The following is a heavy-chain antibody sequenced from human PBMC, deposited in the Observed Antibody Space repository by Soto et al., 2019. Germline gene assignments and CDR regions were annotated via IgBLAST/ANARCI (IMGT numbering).Heavy chain of an antibody. D-gene: IGHD2-15*01. CDR2: IWYDGSNK. V-gene: IGHV3-33*01. Sequence: QVQLVESGGGVVQPGRSLRLSCAASGFTFSSYGMHWVRQAPGKGLEWVAVIWYDGSNKYYADSVKGRFTISRDNSKNTLYLQMNSLRAEDTAVYYCARGYTDIVVVVAAKGVGGLDYWGQGTLVTVSS. J-gene: IGHJ4*02. CDR3: ARGYTDIVVVVAAKGVGGLDY. CDR1: GFTFSSYG.